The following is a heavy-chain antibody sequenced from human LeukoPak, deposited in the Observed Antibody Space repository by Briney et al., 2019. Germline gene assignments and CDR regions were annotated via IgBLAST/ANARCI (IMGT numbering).Heavy chain of an antibody. CDR3: AKVSQWGNSRWYEGD. Sequence: GGSLRLSCAASGFTFSSYAMSWVRQAPGKGLEWVSAISGSGGSTYYADSVKGRFTISRDNSKNTLYLQMNSLRGEDTAVYYCAKVSQWGNSRWYEGDWGQGTLVTVSS. D-gene: IGHD6-13*01. CDR2: ISGSGGST. J-gene: IGHJ4*02. CDR1: GFTFSSYA. V-gene: IGHV3-23*01.